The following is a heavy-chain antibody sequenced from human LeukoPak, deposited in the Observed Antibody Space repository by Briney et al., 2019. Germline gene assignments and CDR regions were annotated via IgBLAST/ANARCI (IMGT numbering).Heavy chain of an antibody. CDR3: AKDRSSSCFDY. V-gene: IGHV3-30*18. Sequence: GSLRLSCAASGFTFSSYVMHWVRQAPGKGLEWVAVISYDGSNKYYADSVKGRFTISRDNSKNTLYLQMNSLRAEDTAVYYCAKDRSSSCFDYWGQGTLVTVSS. CDR1: GFTFSSYV. D-gene: IGHD6-13*01. J-gene: IGHJ4*02. CDR2: ISYDGSNK.